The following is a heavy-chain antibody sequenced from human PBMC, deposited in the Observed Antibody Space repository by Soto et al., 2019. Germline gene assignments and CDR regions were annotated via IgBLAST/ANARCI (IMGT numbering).Heavy chain of an antibody. J-gene: IGHJ4*02. CDR1: GFTFNSYA. CDR3: AKYRSTSSGAEGFDF. V-gene: IGHV3-23*01. D-gene: IGHD6-6*01. Sequence: EVQLLESGGGLVQPGGSLRLSCAASGFTFNSYAMTWVRQAPGKGLEWVSSISGSGDVTFYAASVEGRFTISRDNSKITFFLQLNSLRADDTGVYYCAKYRSTSSGAEGFDFWGQGALVTVSS. CDR2: ISGSGDVT.